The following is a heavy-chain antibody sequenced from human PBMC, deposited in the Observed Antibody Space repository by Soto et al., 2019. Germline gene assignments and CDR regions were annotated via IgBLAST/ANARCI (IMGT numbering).Heavy chain of an antibody. CDR1: GFDASVNF. CDR2: INNAYST. CDR3: VRENYYYGLDV. Sequence: PGGSLSLSCAASGFDASVNFMTWVRQAPGKGLEWVSAINNAYSTFYADSVKGRFTISRDNSKNTVYLQMNSLRVEDTAMYYCVRENYYYGLDVWGQGTTVTV. V-gene: IGHV3-66*01. J-gene: IGHJ6*02.